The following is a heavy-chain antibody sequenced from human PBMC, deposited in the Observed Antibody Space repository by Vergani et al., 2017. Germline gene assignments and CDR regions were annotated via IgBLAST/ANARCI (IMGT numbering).Heavy chain of an antibody. J-gene: IGHJ6*02. V-gene: IGHV4-61*08. D-gene: IGHD4-17*01. Sequence: QLQLQESGSGLVKPSQTLSLTCAVSGGSISSGGYSWSWIRQPPGKGLEWIGYIYYSGSTNYNPSLKSRVTISVDTSKNQFSLKLSSVTAADTAVYYCARDYGDYGIYYYGMDVWGQGTTVTVSS. CDR2: IYYSGST. CDR1: GGSISSGGYS. CDR3: ARDYGDYGIYYYGMDV.